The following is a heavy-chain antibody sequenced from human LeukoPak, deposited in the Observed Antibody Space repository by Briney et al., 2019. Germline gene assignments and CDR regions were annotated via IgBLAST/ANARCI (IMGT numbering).Heavy chain of an antibody. CDR1: GYTFTSYG. Sequence: ASVKVSCKASGYTFTSYGISWVRQAPGQGLEWMGGIIPIFGTANYAQKFQGRVTITADESTSTAYMELSSLRSEDTAVYYCARDSTDKGWELLTSFDYWGQGTLVTVSS. V-gene: IGHV1-69*13. D-gene: IGHD1-26*01. CDR2: IIPIFGTA. J-gene: IGHJ4*02. CDR3: ARDSTDKGWELLTSFDY.